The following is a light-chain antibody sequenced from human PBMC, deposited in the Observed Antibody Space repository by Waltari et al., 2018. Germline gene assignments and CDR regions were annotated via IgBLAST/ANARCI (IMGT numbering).Light chain of an antibody. Sequence: ETVMTQSPATLSVYPGERATLSCRASQRIKNNLAWYQQKGGQAPRLRLFDASTRATGISARFSGSGYGTEFTLTISSLQSEDFAVYYCQQYDNWPLTFGQGTRLDIK. CDR3: QQYDNWPLT. CDR2: DAS. CDR1: QRIKNN. J-gene: IGKJ5*01. V-gene: IGKV3-15*01.